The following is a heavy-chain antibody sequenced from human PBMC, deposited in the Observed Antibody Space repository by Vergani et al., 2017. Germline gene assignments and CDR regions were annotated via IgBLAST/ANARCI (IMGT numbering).Heavy chain of an antibody. CDR2: IIPIFGTA. CDR3: AGGRFFGVVGDHDGMDV. CDR1: GGTFSSYA. Sequence: VQLVQSGAEVKKPGSSVKVSCKASGGTFSSYAISWVRQAPGQGLEWMGRIIPIFGTANYAQKFQGRVTLTADESTSTAYMELSSLRSEDTAVYYCAGGRFFGVVGDHDGMDVWGQGTTVTVSS. V-gene: IGHV1-69*18. J-gene: IGHJ6*02. D-gene: IGHD3-3*01.